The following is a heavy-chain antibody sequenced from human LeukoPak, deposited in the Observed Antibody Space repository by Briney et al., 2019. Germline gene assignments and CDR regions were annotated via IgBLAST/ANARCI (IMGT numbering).Heavy chain of an antibody. CDR2: INHSVST. CDR1: GGSFSGYY. V-gene: IGHV4-34*01. J-gene: IGHJ4*02. D-gene: IGHD2-2*01. CDR3: ASSQYQLLPYD. Sequence: SETLSLTCAVYGGSFSGYYWSWIRQPPGKGLEWIGEINHSVSTNYNPSLKSRVTISVDTSKNQFSLKLSSVTAADTAVYYCASSQYQLLPYDWGQGTLVTVSS.